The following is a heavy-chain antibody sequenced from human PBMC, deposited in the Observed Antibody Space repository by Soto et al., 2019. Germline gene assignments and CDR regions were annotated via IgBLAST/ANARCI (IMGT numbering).Heavy chain of an antibody. Sequence: PSETLSLTCTVSGGSISSYYWSWIRQPPGKGLEWIGYMYNTGSTIYNPSLKSRVTISVDTSKNQFSLKLSSVTAADTAVYYCARTIWFGELLLTYYFDYWGQGTLVTVS. CDR1: GGSISSYY. CDR2: MYNTGST. D-gene: IGHD3-10*01. J-gene: IGHJ4*02. V-gene: IGHV4-59*01. CDR3: ARTIWFGELLLTYYFDY.